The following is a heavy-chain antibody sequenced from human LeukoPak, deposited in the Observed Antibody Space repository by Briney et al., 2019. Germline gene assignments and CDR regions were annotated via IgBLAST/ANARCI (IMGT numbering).Heavy chain of an antibody. D-gene: IGHD3-22*01. J-gene: IGHJ4*02. CDR3: AHKGTGDSGGYYHDGSLDY. CDR1: GFSLSTSGVG. V-gene: IGHV2-5*02. Sequence: SGPTLVKPTQTLTLTCTFYGFSLSTSGVGLGWIRQPPGKALEWLALIYWDDDKRYSPSLKSRLTITKDTSKNQVVLTMTNMDPVDTATYSGAHKGTGDSGGYYHDGSLDYWGQGTLVTVSS. CDR2: IYWDDDK.